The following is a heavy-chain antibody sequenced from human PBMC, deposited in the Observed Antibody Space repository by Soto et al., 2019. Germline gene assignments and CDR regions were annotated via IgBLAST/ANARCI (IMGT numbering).Heavy chain of an antibody. CDR2: IYYSGST. CDR1: GGSISSSSYY. Sequence: SETLSLTCTVSGGSISSSSYYWGWIRQPPGKGLEWIGSIYYSGSTYYNPSLKSRVTISVDTSKNQFSLKLSSVTAADTAVYYCASGYYDFWSGPWFDPWGQGTLVTVSS. D-gene: IGHD3-3*01. V-gene: IGHV4-39*01. J-gene: IGHJ5*02. CDR3: ASGYYDFWSGPWFDP.